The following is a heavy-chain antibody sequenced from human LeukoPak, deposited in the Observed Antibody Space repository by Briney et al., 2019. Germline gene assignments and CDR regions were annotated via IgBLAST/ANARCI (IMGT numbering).Heavy chain of an antibody. V-gene: IGHV4-4*02. D-gene: IGHD4-17*01. CDR2: IHHTGRT. CDR1: GGPITNDNW. J-gene: IGHJ4*02. CDR3: ARNGYYSSDS. Sequence: SGTLSLTCVVSGGPITNDNWSNWVRQPPGKGLEWIGEIHHTGRTSYNPSLKSRVTISVDKSKNEFSLKVTSVTAADTAVYFCARNGYYSSDSWGQGTLVTVSS.